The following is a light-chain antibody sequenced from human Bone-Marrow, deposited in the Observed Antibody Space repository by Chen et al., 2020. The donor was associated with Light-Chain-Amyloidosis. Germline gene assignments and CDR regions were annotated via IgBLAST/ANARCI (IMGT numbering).Light chain of an antibody. CDR3: ETWDSNTWV. Sequence: HPVLTQSSSAPASLGSSVKLTCTLSSGHSSYIIAWHQQQPGKAPRYLMKLEGSGCYNKGSGVPDRFSGSSSGADRYRTISNLQSEDEADYYCETWDSNTWVFGGGTKLTVL. CDR1: SGHSSYI. CDR2: LEGSGCY. J-gene: IGLJ3*02. V-gene: IGLV4-60*03.